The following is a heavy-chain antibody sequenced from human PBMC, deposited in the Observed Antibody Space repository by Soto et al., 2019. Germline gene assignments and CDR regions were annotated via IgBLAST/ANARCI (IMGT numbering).Heavy chain of an antibody. CDR2: IYYSGST. Sequence: QVQLQESGPGLVKPSQTLSLTCTVSGGSISSGDYYWSWIRQPPGTGLEWSGYIYYSGSTYYNPSLKSRVTISVDTSKNQSSRMRSAMTAAEAVVYYGAIVGGSSWIEGWFDPWGQGTLVTVSS. CDR3: AIVGGSSWIEGWFDP. D-gene: IGHD6-13*01. CDR1: GGSISSGDYY. J-gene: IGHJ5*02. V-gene: IGHV4-30-4*01.